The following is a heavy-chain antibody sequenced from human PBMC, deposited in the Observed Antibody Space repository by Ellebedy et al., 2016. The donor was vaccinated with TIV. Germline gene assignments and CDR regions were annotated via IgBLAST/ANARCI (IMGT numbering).Heavy chain of an antibody. D-gene: IGHD5-24*01. V-gene: IGHV1-24*01. CDR3: ATDRERWLHHRDAFDI. Sequence: ASVKVSCXVSGYTLTELSMHWVRQAPGKGLEWMGGFDPEDGETIYAQKFQGRVTMTEDTSTDTAYMELSSLRSEDTAVYYCATDRERWLHHRDAFDIWGQGTMVTVSS. CDR2: FDPEDGET. CDR1: GYTLTELS. J-gene: IGHJ3*02.